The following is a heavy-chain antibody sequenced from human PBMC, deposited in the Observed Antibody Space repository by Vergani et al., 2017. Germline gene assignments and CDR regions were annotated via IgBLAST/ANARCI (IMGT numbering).Heavy chain of an antibody. V-gene: IGHV5-51*01. D-gene: IGHD1-1*01. J-gene: IGHJ4*02. CDR1: EYSFGNYW. Sequence: EVELVQSGPAMRKPGESLKISRQRSEYSFGNYWIGWVRQMPGKGLEWMGIIYLADSDTRYSPSFQGQVTISADKSISTAFLQWDSLKASDTALYYCARHTTYTDSWGQGTLVTVSS. CDR2: IYLADSDT. CDR3: ARHTTYTDS.